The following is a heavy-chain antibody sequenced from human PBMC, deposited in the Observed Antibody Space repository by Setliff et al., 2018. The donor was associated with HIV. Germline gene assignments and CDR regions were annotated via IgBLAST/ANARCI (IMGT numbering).Heavy chain of an antibody. V-gene: IGHV4-31*03. CDR2: IYYSGST. D-gene: IGHD4-17*01. Sequence: LSLTCTVSGGSISSGGYYWSWIRQHPGKGLEWIGYIYYSGSTFYNPSLKSRVTISVDMSKKQFSLKLSSVTAADTAVYYCAREGYGDKRERYFYYMDVWGKGTTVTVSS. J-gene: IGHJ6*03. CDR3: AREGYGDKRERYFYYMDV. CDR1: GGSISSGGYY.